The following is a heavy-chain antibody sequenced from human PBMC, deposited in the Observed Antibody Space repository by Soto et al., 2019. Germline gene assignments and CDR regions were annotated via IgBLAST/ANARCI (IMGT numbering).Heavy chain of an antibody. CDR3: ARGWFGPDV. CDR1: GFTLSGRS. V-gene: IGHV3-74*01. J-gene: IGHJ6*03. Sequence: EVQLVESGGGLVQPGGSLRLSCAASGFTLSGRSMHWVRQAPGKGLVWVSGIDNAGTDSTYADSVKGRFTSSRDNAKKMLYLQMNRGRVEDTAVYFCARGWFGPDVWGKGTRVTVSS. D-gene: IGHD3-10*01. CDR2: IDNAGTDS.